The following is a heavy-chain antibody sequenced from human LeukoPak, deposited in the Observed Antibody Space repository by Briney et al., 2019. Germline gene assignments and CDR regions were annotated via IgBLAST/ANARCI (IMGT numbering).Heavy chain of an antibody. V-gene: IGHV4-39*07. CDR1: SASITGSTYY. J-gene: IGHJ6*03. D-gene: IGHD3-10*01. Sequence: SETLSLTCTVSSASITGSTYYWGWIRQPPGKGLEWIASISYSGTTSDNPSLRSRVTISMDTSKRQFSLKLSSVTAADTAVYYCARVDIGSGTYYRYYYYMDVWGKGTTVTVSS. CDR2: ISYSGTT. CDR3: ARVDIGSGTYYRYYYYMDV.